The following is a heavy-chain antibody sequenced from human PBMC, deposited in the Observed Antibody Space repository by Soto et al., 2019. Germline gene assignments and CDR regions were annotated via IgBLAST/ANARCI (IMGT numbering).Heavy chain of an antibody. CDR2: ISFDGGEK. D-gene: IGHD5-12*01. Sequence: VQLVASGGGVVQPGRSLRLSCAASGLLFSNFGMHWVRQAPGKGLEWVAVISFDGGEKFYVDSVKGRFTISRDNTKNTVSLQMDGLRPEDTAICSCWLYSGYDWRRSPCAFWGQGTLVTVPS. J-gene: IGHJ4*02. CDR3: WLYSGYDWRRSPCAF. V-gene: IGHV3-30*03. CDR1: GLLFSNFG.